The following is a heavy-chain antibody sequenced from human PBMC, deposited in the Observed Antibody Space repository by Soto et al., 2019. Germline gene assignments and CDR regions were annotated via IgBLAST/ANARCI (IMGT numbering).Heavy chain of an antibody. J-gene: IGHJ4*02. Sequence: EVQLLESGGGLVQPGGSLRLSCAASGFTFSSYAMSWVRQAPGKGLEWVSAISGSGGSTYYADSVKGRFTISRDNSKNPLYLQMNSLRAGDTAVYYCARRSSGWYFDYWGQGTLVTVSS. CDR3: ARRSSGWYFDY. CDR1: GFTFSSYA. CDR2: ISGSGGST. V-gene: IGHV3-23*01. D-gene: IGHD6-19*01.